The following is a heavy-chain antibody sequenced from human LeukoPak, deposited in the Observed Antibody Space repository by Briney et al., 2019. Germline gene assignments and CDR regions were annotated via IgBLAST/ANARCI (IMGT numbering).Heavy chain of an antibody. D-gene: IGHD5-12*01. Sequence: SETMSLTCTVSGGSITGYYWNWIRQPPGKGLEWIGYIYYSGSTNYNPSLKSRVTISVDTSENQFSLKLNSVTAADTAVYYCARQGGVATTFDYWGQGTLVTVSS. V-gene: IGHV4-59*08. CDR2: IYYSGST. CDR3: ARQGGVATTFDY. CDR1: GGSITGYY. J-gene: IGHJ4*02.